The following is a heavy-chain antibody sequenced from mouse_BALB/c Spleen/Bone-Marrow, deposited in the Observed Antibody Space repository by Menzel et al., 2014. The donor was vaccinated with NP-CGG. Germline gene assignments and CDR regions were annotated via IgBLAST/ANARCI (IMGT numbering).Heavy chain of an antibody. CDR2: ISSGSSTI. Sequence: EVKLMESGGGLVQPGGSRKLSCAASGFTFSSFGMHWVRQAPEKGLEWVAYISSGSSTIYYADTVMGRFTISRDNPKNTLFLQMTSLRSEDTAMYYCARSGSSSGYFDYWVQGTTLTVSS. CDR1: GFTFSSFG. V-gene: IGHV5-17*02. D-gene: IGHD1-1*01. J-gene: IGHJ2*01. CDR3: ARSGSSSGYFDY.